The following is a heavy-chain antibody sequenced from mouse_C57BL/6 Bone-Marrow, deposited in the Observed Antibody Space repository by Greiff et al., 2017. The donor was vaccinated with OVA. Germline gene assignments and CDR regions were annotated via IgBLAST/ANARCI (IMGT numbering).Heavy chain of an antibody. D-gene: IGHD1-1*01. CDR2: ISDGGSYT. V-gene: IGHV5-4*01. CDR3: ARVFITTVGAPGDWYFDF. Sequence: EVQLVESGGGLVKPGGSLKLSCAASGFTFSSYAMSWVRQTPEQRLEWVANISDGGSYTYYQDNVKSRCTISRDNAKNNLYLQMSHLKSEDTAMYYWARVFITTVGAPGDWYFDFWGTGTTVTVSS. CDR1: GFTFSSYA. J-gene: IGHJ1*03.